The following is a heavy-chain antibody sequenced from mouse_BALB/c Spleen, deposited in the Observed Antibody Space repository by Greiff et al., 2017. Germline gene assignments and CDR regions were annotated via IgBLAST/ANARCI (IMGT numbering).Heavy chain of an antibody. CDR2: IYPGDGDT. Sequence: QVQLKESGAELVRPGSSVKISCKASGYAFSSYWMNWVKQRPGQGLEWIGQIYPGDGDTNYNGKFKGKATLTADKSSSTAYMQLSSLTSEDSAVYFCARSMYFYAMDYWGQGTSVTVSS. V-gene: IGHV1-80*01. CDR3: ARSMYFYAMDY. CDR1: GYAFSSYW. J-gene: IGHJ4*01.